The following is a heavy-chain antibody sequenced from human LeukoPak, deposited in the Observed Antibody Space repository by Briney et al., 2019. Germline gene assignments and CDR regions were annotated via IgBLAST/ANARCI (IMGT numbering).Heavy chain of an antibody. D-gene: IGHD2-8*02. J-gene: IGHJ4*02. CDR3: AKDYRWAFDY. CDR2: IRHDGSDK. Sequence: PGGSLRLSCAASGFTFSSYGMHWVRQAPGKGLEWVAYIRHDGSDKYYADSVKGRFTISRDDSKNTLYLQMNSLRPEDTAVYYCAKDYRWAFDYWGQGTLVIVSS. V-gene: IGHV3-30*02. CDR1: GFTFSSYG.